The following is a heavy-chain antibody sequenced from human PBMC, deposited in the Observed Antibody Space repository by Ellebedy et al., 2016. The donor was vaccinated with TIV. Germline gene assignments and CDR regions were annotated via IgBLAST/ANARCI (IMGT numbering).Heavy chain of an antibody. Sequence: ASVKVSCXASGYAFTSYDISWVRQAPGQGLEWMAWISVYNGKTNFAQSLQGRVTMTTDTSTSTAYLELRSLRSDDTAVYYCARGSGSGTHGMDVWGQGTTVTVSS. CDR3: ARGSGSGTHGMDV. CDR1: GYAFTSYD. V-gene: IGHV1-18*01. J-gene: IGHJ6*02. CDR2: ISVYNGKT. D-gene: IGHD3-10*01.